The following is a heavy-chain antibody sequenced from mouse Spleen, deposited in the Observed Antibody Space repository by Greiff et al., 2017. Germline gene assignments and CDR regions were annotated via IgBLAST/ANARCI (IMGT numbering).Heavy chain of an antibody. V-gene: IGHV1-80*01. CDR3: ARWGNYRYDHAMDY. D-gene: IGHD2-14*01. J-gene: IGHJ4*01. CDR2: IYPGDGDT. CDR1: GYAFSSYW. Sequence: QVQLKESGAELVRPGSSVKISCKASGYAFSSYWMNWVKQRPGQGLEWIGQIYPGDGDTNYNGKFKGKATLTADKSSSTAYMQLSSLTSEDSAVYFCARWGNYRYDHAMDYWGQGTSVTVSS.